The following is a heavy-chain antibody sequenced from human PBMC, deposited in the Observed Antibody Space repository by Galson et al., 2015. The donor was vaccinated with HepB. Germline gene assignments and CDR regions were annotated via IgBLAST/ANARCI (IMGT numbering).Heavy chain of an antibody. Sequence: SVKVSCKASGYTFTSYDINWVRQATGQGLEWMGWMNPNSGNTGYAQKFQGRVTMTRNTSISTAYMELSSLRSEDTAVYYCARGRITIFGVVIPPYYYYGMDVWGQGTTVTVSS. J-gene: IGHJ6*02. D-gene: IGHD3-3*01. CDR3: ARGRITIFGVVIPPYYYYGMDV. V-gene: IGHV1-8*01. CDR1: GYTFTSYD. CDR2: MNPNSGNT.